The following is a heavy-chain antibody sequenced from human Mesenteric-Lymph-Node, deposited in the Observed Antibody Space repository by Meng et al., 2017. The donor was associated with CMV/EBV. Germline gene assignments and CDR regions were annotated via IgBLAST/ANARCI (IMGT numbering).Heavy chain of an antibody. CDR3: ARGPGDTAMNY. CDR2: INHSGST. D-gene: IGHD5-18*01. CDR1: GGAFSGYC. Sequence: GYGGAFSGYCWGRDRQAPGKGLEWIGEINHSGSTNYNPSLKSRVTISVDTSKNQFSLKLSSVTAADTAVYYCARGPGDTAMNYWGQGTLVTVSS. J-gene: IGHJ4*02. V-gene: IGHV4-34*01.